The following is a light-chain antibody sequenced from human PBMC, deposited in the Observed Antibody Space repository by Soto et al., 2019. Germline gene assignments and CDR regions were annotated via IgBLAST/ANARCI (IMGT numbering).Light chain of an antibody. CDR2: DVT. V-gene: IGLV2-14*03. J-gene: IGLJ3*02. CDR3: TSYTSTSAPGV. Sequence: QSALTQPASVSGSPGQSITISCTGTSSDVGGYNYVSWYQQHPGKAPRLLIYDVTRRPSGVSNRFSASKSGNTASLTISGLRAEDAADYYCTSYTSTSAPGVFGGGTKLTVL. CDR1: SSDVGGYNY.